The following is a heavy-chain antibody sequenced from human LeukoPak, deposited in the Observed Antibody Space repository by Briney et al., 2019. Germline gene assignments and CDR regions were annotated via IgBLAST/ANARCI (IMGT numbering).Heavy chain of an antibody. CDR2: IYYSGST. V-gene: IGHV4-59*01. Sequence: PWEPLTLTCTVSGGSFSSYYWSWIRQPPGKGLEWFGYIYYSGSTKYNASLKRRVTISLDTSKNQLSLKLTSVTGADTAVYYCGSTNYNPSLKSRVTISLDTSKNQFSLKMTSVTAADTAVYYCARVVSSSWEYYYYMDVWGKGTTVTISS. J-gene: IGHJ6*03. CDR1: GGSFSSYY. D-gene: IGHD3-10*01. CDR3: GSTNYNPSLKSRVTISLDTSKNQFSLKMTSVTAADTAVYYCARVVSSSWEYYYYMDV.